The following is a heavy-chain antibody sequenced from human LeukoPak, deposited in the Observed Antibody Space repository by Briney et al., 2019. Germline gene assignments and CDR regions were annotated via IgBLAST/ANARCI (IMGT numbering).Heavy chain of an antibody. D-gene: IGHD2-2*01. J-gene: IGHJ6*03. CDR3: VRDRKVVPAASNYYYMDV. CDR2: IYYSGST. V-gene: IGHV4-31*03. CDR1: GGSISSGGYY. Sequence: SETLSLTCTVSGGSISSGGYYWSWIRQHPGKGLEWIGYIYYSGSTYYNPSLKSRVTISVDTSKNQFSLKLSSVTAADTAVYYCVRDRKVVPAASNYYYMDVWGKGTTVTVSS.